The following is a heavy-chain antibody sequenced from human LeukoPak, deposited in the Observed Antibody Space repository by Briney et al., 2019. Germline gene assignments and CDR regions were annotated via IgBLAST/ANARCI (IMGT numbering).Heavy chain of an antibody. D-gene: IGHD6-6*01. CDR1: GYTFTSYY. CDR2: INPSGGST. CDR3: ARAVNWYSSSVYYYMDV. Sequence: ASVKVSCKASGYTFTSYYMHWVRQAPGQGLEWVGIINPSGGSTSYAQKFQGRVTMTRDTSTSTVYMELSSLRSEDTAVYYCARAVNWYSSSVYYYMDVWGKGTTVTVSS. J-gene: IGHJ6*03. V-gene: IGHV1-46*01.